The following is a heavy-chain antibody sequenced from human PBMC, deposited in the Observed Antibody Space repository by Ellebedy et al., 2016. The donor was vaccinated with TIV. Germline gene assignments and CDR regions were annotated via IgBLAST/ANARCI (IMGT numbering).Heavy chain of an antibody. CDR2: ISWNSGSI. Sequence: GGSLRLSCAASGFTFADYAMHWVRQAPGKGLEWVSGISWNSGSIGYADSVKGRFTISRDNAKNSLYLQMNSLRAEDTALYYCAKLERRGGYDFWSGPFDYWGQGTLVTVSS. CDR1: GFTFADYA. CDR3: AKLERRGGYDFWSGPFDY. D-gene: IGHD3-3*01. V-gene: IGHV3-9*01. J-gene: IGHJ4*02.